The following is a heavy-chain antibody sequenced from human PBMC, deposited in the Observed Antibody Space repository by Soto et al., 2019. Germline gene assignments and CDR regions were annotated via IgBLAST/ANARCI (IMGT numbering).Heavy chain of an antibody. CDR1: GFTFDDYA. Sequence: ESGGGLVQPGRSLRLSCAASGFTFDDYAMHWVRQAPGKGLEWVSGISWNSGSIGYADSVKGRFTISRDNAKNSLYLQMNSLRAEDTALYYCAKGRTFTVTTNFDYWGQGTLVTVSS. J-gene: IGHJ4*02. CDR2: ISWNSGSI. CDR3: AKGRTFTVTTNFDY. V-gene: IGHV3-9*01. D-gene: IGHD4-17*01.